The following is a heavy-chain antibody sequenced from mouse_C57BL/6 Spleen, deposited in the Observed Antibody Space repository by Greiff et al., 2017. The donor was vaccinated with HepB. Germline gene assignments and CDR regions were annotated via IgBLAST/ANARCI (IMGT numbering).Heavy chain of an antibody. D-gene: IGHD1-1*01. CDR1: GYTFTSYW. V-gene: IGHV1-7*01. J-gene: IGHJ4*01. Sequence: VQLVESGAELAKPGASVKLSCKASGYTFTSYWMHWVKQRPGQGLEWIGYINPSSGYTKYNQKFKDKATLTADKSSSTAYMQLSSLTYEDSAVYYCARSPSHYYGSRGDYAMDYWGQGTSVTVSS. CDR2: INPSSGYT. CDR3: ARSPSHYYGSRGDYAMDY.